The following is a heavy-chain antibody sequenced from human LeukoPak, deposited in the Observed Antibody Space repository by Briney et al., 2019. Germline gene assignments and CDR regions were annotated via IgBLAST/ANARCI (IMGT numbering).Heavy chain of an antibody. J-gene: IGHJ6*03. CDR3: ARRPYRDCSSTSCSYYYYMDV. V-gene: IGHV4-59*08. CDR2: IYHSGST. CDR1: GGSISSYY. D-gene: IGHD2-2*01. Sequence: PSETLSLTCTVSGGSISSYYWSWIRQPPGKGLEWIGSIYHSGSTYYNPSLKSRVTISVDTSKNQFSLKLSSVTAADTAVYYCARRPYRDCSSTSCSYYYYMDVWGKGTTVTVSS.